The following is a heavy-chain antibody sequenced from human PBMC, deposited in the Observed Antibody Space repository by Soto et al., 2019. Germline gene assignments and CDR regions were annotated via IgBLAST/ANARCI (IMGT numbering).Heavy chain of an antibody. D-gene: IGHD3-22*01. CDR3: VSFYFYYYDENGDLHPY. V-gene: IGHV3-30-3*01. CDR2: ISYDGSNK. CDR1: GLTLSSYA. Sequence: GQSLRLSCAASGLTLSSYAMHWVRQAPGKGLEWVAVISYDGSNKYYTDSVKGRFTISRDNSKNTLSLQMNSLRAEDTAVYYCVSFYFYYYDENGDLHPYWGQGSPVTVSS. J-gene: IGHJ4*02.